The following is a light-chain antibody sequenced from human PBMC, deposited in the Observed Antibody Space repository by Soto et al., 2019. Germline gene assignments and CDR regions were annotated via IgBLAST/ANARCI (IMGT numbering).Light chain of an antibody. CDR3: QQYGSSPRT. CDR1: QSVSSSY. J-gene: IGKJ1*01. CDR2: GAS. Sequence: ILLRHSPCTLHMPXAALATLSXXXSQSVSSSYLAWYQQKPGQAPRLLIYGASSRATGIPDRFSGSGSGTDFTLTISRLEPEDFAVYYCQQYGSSPRTFGQGTKVDI. V-gene: IGKV3-20*01.